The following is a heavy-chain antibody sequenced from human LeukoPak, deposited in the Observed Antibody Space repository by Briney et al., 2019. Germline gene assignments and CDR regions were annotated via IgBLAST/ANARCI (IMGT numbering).Heavy chain of an antibody. D-gene: IGHD2-21*02. CDR3: VTDGGDGGYFDY. V-gene: IGHV3-48*03. CDR1: GFTFSSYE. J-gene: IGHJ4*02. CDR2: ISGSGGST. Sequence: GGSLRLSCAASGFTFSSYEMNWVRQAPGKGLEWVSAISGSGGSTYYADSVKGRFTISRDNAKHSLYLQMNSLRAEDTAVYYCVTDGGDGGYFDYWGQGTLVTVSS.